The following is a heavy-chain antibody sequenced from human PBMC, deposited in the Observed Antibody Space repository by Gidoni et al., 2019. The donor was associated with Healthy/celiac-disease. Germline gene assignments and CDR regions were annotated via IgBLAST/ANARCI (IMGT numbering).Heavy chain of an antibody. J-gene: IGHJ3*02. CDR3: ARPDFWNDVNAAFDI. CDR1: GFTFSDSY. V-gene: IGHV3-11*01. CDR2: ISSSGSTI. D-gene: IGHD1-1*01. Sequence: QVQLVESGGGLVKPGGSLRLSCAASGFTFSDSYMSWIRQAPGKGLEWVSYISSSGSTIYYADSVKGRFTISRDKAKNSLYLQMNSLRAEDTAVYYCARPDFWNDVNAAFDIWGQGTMVTVSS.